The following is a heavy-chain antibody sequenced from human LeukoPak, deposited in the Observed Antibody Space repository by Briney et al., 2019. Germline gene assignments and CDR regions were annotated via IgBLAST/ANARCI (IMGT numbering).Heavy chain of an antibody. CDR1: GGTFSSYA. J-gene: IGHJ4*02. D-gene: IGHD3-22*01. CDR3: ARGEPNYYDSSAGPLDY. V-gene: IGHV1-69*05. Sequence: GASVKVSCKASGGTFSSYAISWVRQAPGQGLEWMGGIIPILGTANYAQKFQGRVTITTDESTSTAYMELSSLRSEDTAVYYCARGEPNYYDSSAGPLDYWGQGTLVTVSS. CDR2: IIPILGTA.